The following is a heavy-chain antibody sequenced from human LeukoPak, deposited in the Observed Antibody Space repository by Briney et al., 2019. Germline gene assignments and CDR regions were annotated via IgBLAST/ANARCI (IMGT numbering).Heavy chain of an antibody. Sequence: PGGSLRLSCSASGFTFSSYAMHWVRQAPGKGLEYVSAISSNGGSTYYADSVKGRFTISGDNSKNTLYLQMSSLRAEDTAVYYCVKALGRIIFHYFDYWSQGTLVTVSS. V-gene: IGHV3-64D*06. CDR1: GFTFSSYA. J-gene: IGHJ4*02. CDR3: VKALGRIIFHYFDY. CDR2: ISSNGGST. D-gene: IGHD2-21*01.